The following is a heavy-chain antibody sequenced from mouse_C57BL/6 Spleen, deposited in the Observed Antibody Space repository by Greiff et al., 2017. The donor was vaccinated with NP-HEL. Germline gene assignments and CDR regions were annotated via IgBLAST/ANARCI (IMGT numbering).Heavy chain of an antibody. Sequence: EVQGVESGGGLVQPKGSLKLSCAASGFSFNTYAMNWVRQAPGKGLEWVARIRSKSNNYATYYADSVKDRFTISRDDSESMLYLQMNNLKTEDTAMYYCVRHGWLLPDAMDYWGQGTSVTVSS. CDR2: IRSKSNNYAT. CDR1: GFSFNTYA. CDR3: VRHGWLLPDAMDY. D-gene: IGHD2-3*01. V-gene: IGHV10-1*01. J-gene: IGHJ4*01.